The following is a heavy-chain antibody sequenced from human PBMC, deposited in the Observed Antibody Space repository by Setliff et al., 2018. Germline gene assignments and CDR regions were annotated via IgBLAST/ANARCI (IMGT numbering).Heavy chain of an antibody. D-gene: IGHD3-10*01. J-gene: IGHJ6*02. Sequence: PGGSLRLSCAASGFTFSSYAMSWVRQAPGKGLEWVANIKQDGSEKYYVDSVEGRFTISRDNAKNSLYLQMNSLRAEDTAVYYCARDHVYGSQYYYYYYGMDVWGQGTTVTVSS. V-gene: IGHV3-7*01. CDR2: IKQDGSEK. CDR3: ARDHVYGSQYYYYYYGMDV. CDR1: GFTFSSYA.